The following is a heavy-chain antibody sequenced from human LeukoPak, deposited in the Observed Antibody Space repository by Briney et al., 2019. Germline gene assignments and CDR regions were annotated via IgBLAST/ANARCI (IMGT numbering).Heavy chain of an antibody. D-gene: IGHD3-22*01. Sequence: GESLQISCKGSGYSFTSYWIGWVRRMPGKGLEWMGIIYPGDSDTRYSPSFQGQVTISADKSISTAYLQWSSLKASDTAMYYCARATYYYDSSGYYFDYWGQGTLVTVSS. CDR2: IYPGDSDT. CDR1: GYSFTSYW. J-gene: IGHJ4*02. V-gene: IGHV5-51*01. CDR3: ARATYYYDSSGYYFDY.